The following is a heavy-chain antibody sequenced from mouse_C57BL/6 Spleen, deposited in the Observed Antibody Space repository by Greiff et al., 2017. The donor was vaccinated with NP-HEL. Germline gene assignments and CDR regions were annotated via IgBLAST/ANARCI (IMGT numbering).Heavy chain of an antibody. CDR1: GYTFTSYW. CDR2: IYPSDSET. CDR3: ARKGLGRAMDY. D-gene: IGHD4-1*01. V-gene: IGHV1-61*01. Sequence: QVQLQQPGAELVRPGSSVKLSCKASGYTFTSYWMDWVKQRPGQGLEWIGNIYPSDSETHYNQKFKDKATLTVDKSSSTAYMQLSSLTSEDSAVYYCARKGLGRAMDYWGQGTSVTVSS. J-gene: IGHJ4*01.